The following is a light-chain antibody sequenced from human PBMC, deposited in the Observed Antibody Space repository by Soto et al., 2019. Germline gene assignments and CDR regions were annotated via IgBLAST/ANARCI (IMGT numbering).Light chain of an antibody. J-gene: IGKJ4*01. V-gene: IGKV3-20*01. CDR2: GAS. CDR1: QSVSSSY. CDR3: QQYNSWPLT. Sequence: EIVSTQSPGTLSVSPWERATLSCRASQSVSSSYLAWYQQRPGQAPRLLIYGASNRATGIPDRFSGSGSGTDFTLTISRLEPEDFAVYYCQQYNSWPLTFGGGTKVDIK.